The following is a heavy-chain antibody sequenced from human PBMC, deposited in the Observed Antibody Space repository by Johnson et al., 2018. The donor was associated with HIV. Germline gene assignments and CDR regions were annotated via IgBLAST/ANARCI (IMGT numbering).Heavy chain of an antibody. Sequence: VQLVESGGGLVQPGRSLRLSCAASGFTFDDYAMHWVRQAPGKGLEWVSGISWNSGSIGYADSVTGRLTISRDNAKNSLYLQMNSLRAEDTALYYCAKGLGWELLTHDAFDIWGQGTMVTVSS. CDR3: AKGLGWELLTHDAFDI. J-gene: IGHJ3*02. D-gene: IGHD1-26*01. V-gene: IGHV3-9*01. CDR2: ISWNSGSI. CDR1: GFTFDDYA.